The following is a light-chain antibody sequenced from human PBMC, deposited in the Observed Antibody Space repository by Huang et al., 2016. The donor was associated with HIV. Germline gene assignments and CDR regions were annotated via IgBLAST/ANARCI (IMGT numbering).Light chain of an antibody. V-gene: IGKV3-20*01. CDR3: QQYGSSPRT. Sequence: EIVLTQSPGTLSLSPGERGTLSCRASQSVSSSYLAWYQQRPGQAPRLRIYGASSRATGIPDRFSGGGSGTNFTLTISRLEPEDFAVYYCQQYGSSPRTFGQGTQVEIK. J-gene: IGKJ1*01. CDR1: QSVSSSY. CDR2: GAS.